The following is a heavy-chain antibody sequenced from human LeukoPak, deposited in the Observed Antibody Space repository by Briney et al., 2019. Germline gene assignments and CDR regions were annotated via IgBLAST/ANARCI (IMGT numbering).Heavy chain of an antibody. CDR1: GGSISSYY. D-gene: IGHD5-12*01. CDR3: AIAPLRDSGYDY. J-gene: IGHJ4*02. V-gene: IGHV4-59*01. CDR2: IYYSGST. Sequence: PSETLSLTCTVSGGSISSYYWSWIRQPPGKGLEWIGYIYYSGSTNYNPSLKSRVTISVDTSKNQFSLKLSSVTAADTAVYYCAIAPLRDSGYDYWGQGTLVTVSS.